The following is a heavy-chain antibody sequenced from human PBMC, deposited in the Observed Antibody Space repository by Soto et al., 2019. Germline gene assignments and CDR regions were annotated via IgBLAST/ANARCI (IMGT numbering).Heavy chain of an antibody. CDR3: ARAPRSSGWYSENYFDY. D-gene: IGHD6-19*01. V-gene: IGHV1-46*01. Sequence: QVQLVQSGAEVKKPGASVKVSCKASGYTFTSYYMHWVRQAPGQGLEWMGIINPSGGSTSYAQKFQGRVTMTRDTSTSTVYMELSSLRSEDTAVYYCARAPRSSGWYSENYFDYWGQGTLVTVSS. J-gene: IGHJ4*02. CDR2: INPSGGST. CDR1: GYTFTSYY.